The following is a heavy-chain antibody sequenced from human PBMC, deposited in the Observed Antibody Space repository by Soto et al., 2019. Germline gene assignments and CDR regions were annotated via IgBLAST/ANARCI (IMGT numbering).Heavy chain of an antibody. V-gene: IGHV3-74*01. J-gene: IGHJ4*01. Sequence: GGSLRLSCEASGFALSSCWMHWVRQAPGKGLVWVSRINFDGSITNYADSLKGRFTISRDNAKNTLSLQMNSLRAEDTAVYYCVKGGWLDNWGHGTLVTVSS. D-gene: IGHD2-15*01. CDR1: GFALSSCW. CDR3: VKGGWLDN. CDR2: INFDGSIT.